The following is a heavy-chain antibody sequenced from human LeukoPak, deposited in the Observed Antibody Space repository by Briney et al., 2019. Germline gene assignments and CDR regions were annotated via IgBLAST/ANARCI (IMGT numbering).Heavy chain of an antibody. CDR3: ARAGYDSPEKPYYYYYYMDV. J-gene: IGHJ6*03. CDR2: IYTSGST. CDR1: GGFIRSYY. V-gene: IGHV4-4*07. D-gene: IGHD3-22*01. Sequence: PSETLSLTCTVSGGFIRSYYWSWIRQPPGKGLEWIGRIYTSGSTNYNPSLTSRVTMSVDTSKTQFSLTLSSVTAAATAVYYCARAGYDSPEKPYYYYYYMDVWGKGTPVTISS.